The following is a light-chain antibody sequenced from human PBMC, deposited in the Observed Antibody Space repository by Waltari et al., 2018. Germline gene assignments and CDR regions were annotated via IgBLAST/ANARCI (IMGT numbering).Light chain of an antibody. CDR2: DVI. V-gene: IGLV2-14*03. CDR1: SRDVGEYSN. Sequence: QSALTQPASVSGSPGQSITISCTGTSRDVGEYSNVPWYQHHPGKAPKLMIYDVIKRPSGVSHRFSGSKSGNTASLTISGLQAEDEADYYCSSYASSRVFGGGTKLTVL. J-gene: IGLJ3*02. CDR3: SSYASSRV.